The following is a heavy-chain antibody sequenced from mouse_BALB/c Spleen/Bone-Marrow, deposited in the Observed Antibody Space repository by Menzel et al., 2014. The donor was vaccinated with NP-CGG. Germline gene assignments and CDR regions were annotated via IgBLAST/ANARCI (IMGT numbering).Heavy chain of an antibody. D-gene: IGHD1-1*02. J-gene: IGHJ3*01. CDR2: INPDSSTT. CDR1: GFAFSSYW. CDR3: SRLYYYGGFAY. Sequence: EVKLQESGGGLAQPGGSLKLSCAASGFAFSSYWMRWVRQAPGQGLEWIGEINPDSSTTNYTPSLKDKFIISRDNAKNTLFLQMSKVRSEDTALYYGSRLYYYGGFAYWGQGTLVTVSA. V-gene: IGHV4-1*02.